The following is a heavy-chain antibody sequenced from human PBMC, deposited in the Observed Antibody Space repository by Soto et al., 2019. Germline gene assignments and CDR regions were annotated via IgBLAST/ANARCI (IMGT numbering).Heavy chain of an antibody. J-gene: IGHJ4*02. D-gene: IGHD6-19*01. CDR2: ISGSGGST. V-gene: IGHV3-23*01. Sequence: LRLSCAASGFTFSSSAMNWVRQAPGKGLEWVSAISGSGGSTYYADSVKGRFTISRDNSKNTLYLQMNSLRAEDTAVYYCAKDWGYYSSGSIDYWGQGSLVTVSS. CDR3: AKDWGYYSSGSIDY. CDR1: GFTFSSSA.